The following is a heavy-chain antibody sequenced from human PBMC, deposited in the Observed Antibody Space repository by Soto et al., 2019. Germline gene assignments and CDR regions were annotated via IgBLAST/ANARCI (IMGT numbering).Heavy chain of an antibody. J-gene: IGHJ4*02. CDR3: AKTRMVRGVSIFDY. Sequence: EVQLLESGGGLVQPGGSLRLSCAASGFTFSSYAMSWVRQAPGKGLEWVSAISGSGGSTYYADSVKGRFTISRNNSKKTLYLQMNSLRAEDTAVYYCAKTRMVRGVSIFDYWGQGTLVTVSS. CDR1: GFTFSSYA. D-gene: IGHD3-10*01. CDR2: ISGSGGST. V-gene: IGHV3-23*01.